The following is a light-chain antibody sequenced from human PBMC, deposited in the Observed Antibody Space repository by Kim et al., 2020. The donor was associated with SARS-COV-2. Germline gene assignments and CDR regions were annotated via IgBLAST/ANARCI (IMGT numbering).Light chain of an antibody. Sequence: SYELTQPPSVSVSPGQTASITCSGDKLADKYACWYQQKPGQSPVLVIYQDSKRPSGIPERFSGSNSGNTATLTISGTQAMDEADYYCQAWDSSTYVVFGG. J-gene: IGLJ2*01. CDR3: QAWDSSTYVV. CDR2: QDS. V-gene: IGLV3-1*01. CDR1: KLADKY.